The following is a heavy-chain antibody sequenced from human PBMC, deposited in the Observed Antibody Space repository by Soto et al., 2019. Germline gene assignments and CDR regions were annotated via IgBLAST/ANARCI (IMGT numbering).Heavy chain of an antibody. J-gene: IGHJ4*02. CDR2: INHSGST. D-gene: IGHD2-2*01. CDR1: GGSFSGYY. CDR3: ARGSIVVVPAAISFRY. V-gene: IGHV4-34*01. Sequence: QVQLQQWGAGLLKPSETLSLTCAVYGGSFSGYYWSWIRQPPGKGLEWIGEINHSGSTNYNPSLKRRVTISVDTSKNQFSLKLSSVTAADTAVYYCARGSIVVVPAAISFRYWGQGTLVTVSS.